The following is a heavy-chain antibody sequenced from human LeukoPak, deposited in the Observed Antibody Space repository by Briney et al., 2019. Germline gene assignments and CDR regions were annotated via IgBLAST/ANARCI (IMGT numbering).Heavy chain of an antibody. CDR3: ARSSYYYGMDV. J-gene: IGHJ6*02. V-gene: IGHV4-59*01. Sequence: SETLSLTCTVSGGSISSYYWSWIRQPPGKGLVWIGYIYYSGSTNYNPSLKSRVTISVDTSKNQFSLKLSSVTAADTAVYYCARSSYYYGMDVWGQGTTVTVSS. CDR2: IYYSGST. CDR1: GGSISSYY.